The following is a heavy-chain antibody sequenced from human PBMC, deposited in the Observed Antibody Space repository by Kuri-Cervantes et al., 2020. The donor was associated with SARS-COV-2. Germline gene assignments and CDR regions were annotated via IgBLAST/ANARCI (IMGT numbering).Heavy chain of an antibody. D-gene: IGHD3-3*01. CDR2: IYYSGST. CDR1: GGSISSSSYY. Sequence: SETLSLTCTVSGGSISSSSYYWGWIRQPPGKGLEWIGSIYYSGSTYYNPSLKSRVTISVDTSKNQFSLKLSSVTAADTAVYYCARTKGTIFGVVNWSDPWGQGTLVTVSS. J-gene: IGHJ5*02. V-gene: IGHV4-39*07. CDR3: ARTKGTIFGVVNWSDP.